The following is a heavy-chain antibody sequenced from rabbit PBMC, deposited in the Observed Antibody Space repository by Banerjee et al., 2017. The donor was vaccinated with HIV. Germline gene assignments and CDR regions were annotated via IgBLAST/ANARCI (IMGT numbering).Heavy chain of an antibody. Sequence: QSLEESGGDLVKPGASLTLTCTASGFSFSSSYWICWVRQAPGKGLEWIGCISTGDGSTYYASWAKGRFTISKTSSTTVTLQMTSLTAADTATYFCARDWHYSWPYTIAALNLWGPGTLVTVS. CDR1: GFSFSSSYW. V-gene: IGHV1S40*01. D-gene: IGHD6-1*01. CDR2: ISTGDGST. J-gene: IGHJ4*01. CDR3: ARDWHYSWPYTIAALNL.